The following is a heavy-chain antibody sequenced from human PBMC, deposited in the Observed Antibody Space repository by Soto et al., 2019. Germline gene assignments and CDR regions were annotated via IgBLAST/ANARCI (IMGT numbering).Heavy chain of an antibody. CDR2: VYTTGRT. V-gene: IGHV4-4*08. D-gene: IGHD3-10*01. CDR1: GGSISNYF. CDR3: ARAPDGGGYFDL. J-gene: IGHJ2*01. Sequence: SETLSLTCTISGGSISNYFWSWLRQPPGKGLEWIGYVYTTGRTNYNPSLKSRVTISLDTSKTQFSLTLTSVTAADTAVYYCARAPDGGGYFDLWGRGTLVTVSS.